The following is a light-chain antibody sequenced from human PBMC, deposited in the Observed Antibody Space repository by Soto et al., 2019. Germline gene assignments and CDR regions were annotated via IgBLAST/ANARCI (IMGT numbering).Light chain of an antibody. V-gene: IGLV2-14*01. Sequence: SVLAQPASVSVSPGQSITISCTGTSSDVGGYNYVSWYQQHPGKAPKLMIYDVSNRPSGVSNRFSGSKSGNTASLTISGLQAEDEADYYCSSYTSSSGYVFGTGTKVTVL. CDR3: SSYTSSSGYV. CDR2: DVS. CDR1: SSDVGGYNY. J-gene: IGLJ1*01.